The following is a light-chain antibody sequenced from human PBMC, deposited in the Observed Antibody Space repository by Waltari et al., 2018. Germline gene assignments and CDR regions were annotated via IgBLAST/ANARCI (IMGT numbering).Light chain of an antibody. CDR2: QAS. J-gene: IGKJ2*01. V-gene: IGKV1-5*03. Sequence: DIPMTQSPSTLSASVGDRVTITCRADQSIGRWLAWYQQKPGNAPKLLIYQASTLESGVPSRFSGSGSGTEFTLTISSLQPEDFAVYYCQHFNSYLYTFGQGTKVEIK. CDR3: QHFNSYLYT. CDR1: QSIGRW.